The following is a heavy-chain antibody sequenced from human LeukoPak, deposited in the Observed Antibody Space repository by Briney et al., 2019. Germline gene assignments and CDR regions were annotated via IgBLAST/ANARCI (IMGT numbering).Heavy chain of an antibody. Sequence: SETLSLTCTVSGGSISSSSYYWGWIRQPPGKGLEWIGSIYYSGSTYYNPSLKSRVTISVDTSKNQFSLKLSSVTAADTAVYYCARYSKSLSFGGVIVAIDYWGQGTLVTVSS. D-gene: IGHD3-16*02. CDR1: GGSISSSSYY. J-gene: IGHJ4*02. V-gene: IGHV4-39*01. CDR2: IYYSGST. CDR3: ARYSKSLSFGGVIVAIDY.